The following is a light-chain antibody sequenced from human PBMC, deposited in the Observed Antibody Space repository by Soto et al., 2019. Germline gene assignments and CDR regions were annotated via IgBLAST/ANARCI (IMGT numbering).Light chain of an antibody. Sequence: DIQMTQSPSSLSASVGDRVTITCRASQTISTYLNWYQQKPGEAPKLLIYAASNLQSGVPSRFSDSGSATDFTLTISSLQPEDFATYYCQQSHGIPYTFGQGTKLE. J-gene: IGKJ2*01. CDR3: QQSHGIPYT. CDR2: AAS. CDR1: QTISTY. V-gene: IGKV1-39*01.